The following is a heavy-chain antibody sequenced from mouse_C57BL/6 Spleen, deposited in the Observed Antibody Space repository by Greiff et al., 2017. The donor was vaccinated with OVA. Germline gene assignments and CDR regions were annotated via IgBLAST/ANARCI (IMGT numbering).Heavy chain of an antibody. CDR2: INPGSGGT. V-gene: IGHV1-54*01. D-gene: IGHD1-1*01. CDR1: GYAFTTYL. J-gene: IGHJ2*01. CDR3: ARRTGSSGY. Sequence: QVQLQQSGAELVRPGTSVKVSCKASGYAFTTYLIEWVKQRPGQGLEWIGVINPGSGGTNYNEKFKGKATLTADKSSSNAYMQLSSLTSEDSAVYFCARRTGSSGYWGQGTTLTVSS.